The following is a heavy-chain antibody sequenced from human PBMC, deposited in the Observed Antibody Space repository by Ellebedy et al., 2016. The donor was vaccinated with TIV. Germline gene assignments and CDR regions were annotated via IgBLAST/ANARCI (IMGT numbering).Heavy chain of an antibody. CDR2: MAEYDGRT. J-gene: IGHJ4*02. D-gene: IGHD7-27*01. CDR1: GFIFSDYV. Sequence: GESLKISCAASGFIFSDYVMAWVRQVPGKGLEWVSAMAEYDGRTFYANSVRGRFTISRGNSANILFLHMHSLRAEDTAIYYCTKRAENWGFFDYWGQGARVTVSS. V-gene: IGHV3-23*01. CDR3: TKRAENWGFFDY.